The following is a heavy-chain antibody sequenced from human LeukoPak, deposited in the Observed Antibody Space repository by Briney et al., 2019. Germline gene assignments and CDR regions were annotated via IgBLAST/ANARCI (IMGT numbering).Heavy chain of an antibody. CDR1: GYTFTSYD. D-gene: IGHD2-21*01. CDR3: ARAILAYCGGDCYPPFRYFDY. Sequence: ASVKVSCKASGYTFTSYDINWVRQATGQGLEWMGWISAYNGNTNYAQKLQGRVTMTTDTSTSTAYMELRSLRSDDTAVYYCARAILAYCGGDCYPPFRYFDYWGQGTLVTVSS. V-gene: IGHV1-18*01. J-gene: IGHJ4*02. CDR2: ISAYNGNT.